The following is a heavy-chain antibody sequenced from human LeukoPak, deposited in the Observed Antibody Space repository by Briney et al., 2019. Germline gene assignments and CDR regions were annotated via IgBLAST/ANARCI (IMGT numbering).Heavy chain of an antibody. Sequence: SETLSLTCAVYGGSFSGYYWNWIRQPPGKGLEWIGEINHSGRTNYNPSLKSRVTMSVDTSKNQFSLKLSYVTAADTAVYYCARVDVFGVVSSDYYYYYMDVWGKGTTVTVSS. CDR1: GGSFSGYY. CDR2: INHSGRT. V-gene: IGHV4-34*01. D-gene: IGHD3-3*01. CDR3: ARVDVFGVVSSDYYYYYMDV. J-gene: IGHJ6*03.